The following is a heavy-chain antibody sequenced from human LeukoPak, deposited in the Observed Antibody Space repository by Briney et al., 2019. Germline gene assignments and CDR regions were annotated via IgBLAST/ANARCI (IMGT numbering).Heavy chain of an antibody. J-gene: IGHJ4*02. V-gene: IGHV1-2*02. D-gene: IGHD3-22*01. CDR2: INPNSGGT. Sequence: ASVKVSCKASGYTFTGYYMHWVRQAPGQGLEWMGWINPNSGGTNYAQKFQGRVTMTRDTSISTAYMELSRLRSDDTAVYYCARGQGPYYDSSGYNPFDYWGQGTLVTVSS. CDR3: ARGQGPYYDSSGYNPFDY. CDR1: GYTFTGYY.